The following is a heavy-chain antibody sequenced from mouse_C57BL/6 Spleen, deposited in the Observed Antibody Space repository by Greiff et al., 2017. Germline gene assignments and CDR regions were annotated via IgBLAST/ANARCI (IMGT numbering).Heavy chain of an antibody. CDR2: IGSKSSNYAT. Sequence: EVKLVESGGGLVQPKGSLKLSCAASGFTFNTYAMHWVRQAPGKGLEWVARIGSKSSNYATYYANAVKDRITISRDDSQSMLYLQMNNLKTEDTAMDYCVREGKPYGPWFAYWGQGTMVTVSA. J-gene: IGHJ3*01. CDR1: GFTFNTYA. V-gene: IGHV10-3*01. CDR3: VREGKPYGPWFAY. D-gene: IGHD1-2*01.